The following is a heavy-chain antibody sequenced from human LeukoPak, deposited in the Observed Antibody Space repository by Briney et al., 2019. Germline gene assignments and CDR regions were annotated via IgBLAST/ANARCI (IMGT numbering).Heavy chain of an antibody. CDR2: MSARGAST. CDR1: GFTFSSYA. Sequence: GGSLRLSCAASGFTFSSYAMSWVRQAPGKGLEWASAMSARGASTYHADSVKGRFTISRDNSKSTLYLQMNSLRVEDTAAYYCAKCASGSYPNDAFDIWGQGTMVTVSS. D-gene: IGHD3-10*01. CDR3: AKCASGSYPNDAFDI. J-gene: IGHJ3*02. V-gene: IGHV3-23*01.